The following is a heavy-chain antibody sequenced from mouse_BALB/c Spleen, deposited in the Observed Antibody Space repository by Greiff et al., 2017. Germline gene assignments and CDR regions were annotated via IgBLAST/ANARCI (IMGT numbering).Heavy chain of an antibody. CDR1: GYSITSGYY. J-gene: IGHJ3*01. V-gene: IGHV3-6*02. D-gene: IGHD2-2*01. CDR3: AREYGYGGPWFAY. Sequence: EVKVEESGPGLVKPSQSLSLTCSVTGYSITSGYYWNWIRQFPGNKLEWMGYISYDGSNNYNPSLKNRISITRDTSKNQFFLKLNSVTTEDTATYYCAREYGYGGPWFAYWGQGTLVTVSA. CDR2: ISYDGSN.